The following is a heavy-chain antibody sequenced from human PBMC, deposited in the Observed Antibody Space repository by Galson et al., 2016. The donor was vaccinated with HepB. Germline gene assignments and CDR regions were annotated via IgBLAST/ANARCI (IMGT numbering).Heavy chain of an antibody. V-gene: IGHV4-39*01. CDR1: GVSISYNDYY. CDR2: IHYSGNT. J-gene: IGHJ4*02. CDR3: AREAKIGGRCSGGSCPLDY. D-gene: IGHD2-15*01. Sequence: SETLSLTCTVSGVSISYNDYYWGWIRQPPGKGLEWIETIHYSGNTYSNPSLKSRVSMSVDMSTNQFFLKLSSVTATDTAVYYCAREAKIGGRCSGGSCPLDYWGQGTLVTVSS.